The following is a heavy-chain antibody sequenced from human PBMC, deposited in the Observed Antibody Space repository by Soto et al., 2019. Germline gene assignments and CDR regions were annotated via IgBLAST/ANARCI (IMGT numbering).Heavy chain of an antibody. CDR3: ARYARAGY. Sequence: EVQLVESGGGLVQPGGSLRLSCAASGFTFTNSWMTWVRQAPGKGLEWVATIKEDGSEKYYVDSVKGRFTISRDNAKNSVHLQMNSLRAEDTAVFYCARYARAGYWGQGTLVTVSS. D-gene: IGHD2-2*01. CDR2: IKEDGSEK. V-gene: IGHV3-7*01. CDR1: GFTFTNSW. J-gene: IGHJ4*02.